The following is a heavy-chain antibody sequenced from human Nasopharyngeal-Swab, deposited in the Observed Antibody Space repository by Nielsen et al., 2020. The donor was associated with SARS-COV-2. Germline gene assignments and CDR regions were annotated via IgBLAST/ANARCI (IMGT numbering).Heavy chain of an antibody. CDR1: GDSVSSNSAA. D-gene: IGHD6-13*01. CDR3: ARGVEQQSQPEYYYYYGMDV. CDR2: TYYRSKWYN. Sequence: SQTLSLTCAISGDSVSSNSAAWNWIRQSPSRGLEWLGRTYYRSKWYNDYAVSVKSRITINPDTSKNQFSLQLNSATPEDTAVYYCARGVEQQSQPEYYYYYGMDVWGQGTTVTVSS. J-gene: IGHJ6*02. V-gene: IGHV6-1*01.